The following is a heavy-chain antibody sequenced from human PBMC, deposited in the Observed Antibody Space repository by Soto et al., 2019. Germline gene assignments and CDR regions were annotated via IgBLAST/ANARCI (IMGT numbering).Heavy chain of an antibody. J-gene: IGHJ4*02. CDR2: VYYTGRT. D-gene: IGHD3-16*01. Sequence: PSETLSLSCTVSGGSFNSGRYYWSWIRQPPGKGLEWIGYVYYTGRTNYNPSLKSRVTISADTSKNQFSLMLTSVTAADTAVYYCARDYDYFDHWGQGTLVTVSS. CDR1: GGSFNSGRYY. CDR3: ARDYDYFDH. V-gene: IGHV4-61*01.